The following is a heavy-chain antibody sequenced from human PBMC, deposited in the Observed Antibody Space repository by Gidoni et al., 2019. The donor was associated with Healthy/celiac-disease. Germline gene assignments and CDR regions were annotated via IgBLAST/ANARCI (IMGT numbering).Heavy chain of an antibody. Sequence: EVQLVESGGVVVQPGGSVRLSCAASGFTFADYTMHWVRQAPGKGLAWVSLISWYGGSTYYADSVKGRFTISRDNSKNSLYLQMNSMRTEDTALYYCAKDFVGIAVAGTYFDYWGQGTLVTVSS. V-gene: IGHV3-43*01. CDR2: ISWYGGST. CDR1: GFTFADYT. J-gene: IGHJ4*02. D-gene: IGHD6-19*01. CDR3: AKDFVGIAVAGTYFDY.